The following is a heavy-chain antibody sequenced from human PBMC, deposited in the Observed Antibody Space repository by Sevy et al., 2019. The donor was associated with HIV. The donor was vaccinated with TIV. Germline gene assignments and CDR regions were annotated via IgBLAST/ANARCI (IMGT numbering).Heavy chain of an antibody. V-gene: IGHV3-11*01. Sequence: GGSLRLSCAASGFTFSDYYMSWIRQAPGKGLEWVSYISSSGSTIYDADSGKGRFTISRDNAKNSLYLQMNSLRAEDTAVYYCARGSSSIGTNAIDIWGQGTMVTVSS. CDR1: GFTFSDYY. D-gene: IGHD6-6*01. J-gene: IGHJ3*02. CDR2: ISSSGSTI. CDR3: ARGSSSIGTNAIDI.